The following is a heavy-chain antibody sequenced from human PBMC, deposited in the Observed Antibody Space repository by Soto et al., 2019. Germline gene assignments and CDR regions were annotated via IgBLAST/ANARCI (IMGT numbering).Heavy chain of an antibody. J-gene: IGHJ6*02. V-gene: IGHV3-30*18. CDR3: AKGAGDRLSLGMDV. Sequence: VGSLRLSCAASGFSISDYGMEWVRQAPGKGLEWVALISYDGSNTYYADSVKGRFTISRDNSKDTLFLQMTGLRREDTAVYYCAKGAGDRLSLGMDVWGQGTTVTVSS. D-gene: IGHD1-26*01. CDR2: ISYDGSNT. CDR1: GFSISDYG.